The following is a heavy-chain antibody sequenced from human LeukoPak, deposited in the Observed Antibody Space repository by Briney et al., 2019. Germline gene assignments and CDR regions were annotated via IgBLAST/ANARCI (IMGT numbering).Heavy chain of an antibody. J-gene: IGHJ4*02. CDR3: ARSTEFGSAFEY. Sequence: ASVKVSCKASGDTFSGYYMHWGRQAPGEGYQWMGWISPNSGGTKYAQRFQGRVPMTRDTSISTAYMALSRLRSGDTAVYNCARSTEFGSAFEYWGPGTLVTVSS. V-gene: IGHV1-2*02. CDR2: ISPNSGGT. D-gene: IGHD3-10*01. CDR1: GDTFSGYY.